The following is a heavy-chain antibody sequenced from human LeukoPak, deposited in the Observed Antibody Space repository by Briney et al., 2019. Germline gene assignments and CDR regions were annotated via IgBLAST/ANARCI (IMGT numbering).Heavy chain of an antibody. V-gene: IGHV1-18*01. Sequence: ASVKVSCKASGHTFTSYGISWVRQAPGQGLEWMGWISAYNGNTNYAQKLQGRVTMTTDTSTSTAYMELRSLRSDDTAVYYCARGIVVVPAADYSYNWFDPWGQGTLVTVSS. CDR3: ARGIVVVPAADYSYNWFDP. D-gene: IGHD2-2*01. CDR1: GHTFTSYG. CDR2: ISAYNGNT. J-gene: IGHJ5*02.